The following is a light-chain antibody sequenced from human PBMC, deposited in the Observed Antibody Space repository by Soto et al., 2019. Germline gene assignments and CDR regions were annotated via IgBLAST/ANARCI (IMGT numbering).Light chain of an antibody. J-gene: IGKJ4*01. Sequence: EIVFTQSPATLSLSPGERATLSCRASQTVSSYLLWYQQKPGQAPRLLIYDASNRATGVPARFTGSGSATDFTLTISRLEPEDFAVYYCQQRYNWPLTFGGGTKVDIK. CDR1: QTVSSY. CDR3: QQRYNWPLT. CDR2: DAS. V-gene: IGKV3-11*01.